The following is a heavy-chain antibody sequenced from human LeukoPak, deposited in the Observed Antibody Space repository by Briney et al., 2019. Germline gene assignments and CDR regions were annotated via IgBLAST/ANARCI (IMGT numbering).Heavy chain of an antibody. CDR3: ARDYMRYWFYP. CDR1: GFTFSSYA. Sequence: GGSLRLSCAASGFTFSSYAMHWVRQAPGKELEWVAVISYDGSNKYYADSVKGRFTISRDNSKNTLYLQMNSLRAEDTAVYYCARDYMRYWFYPWGQGTLVTVSS. V-gene: IGHV3-30-3*01. J-gene: IGHJ5*02. CDR2: ISYDGSNK. D-gene: IGHD2-2*01.